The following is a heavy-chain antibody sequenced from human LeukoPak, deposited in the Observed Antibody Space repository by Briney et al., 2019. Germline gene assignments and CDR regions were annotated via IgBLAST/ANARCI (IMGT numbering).Heavy chain of an antibody. D-gene: IGHD7-27*01. V-gene: IGHV1-8*01. CDR2: MSPNSGDA. CDR1: GYTFTSYD. J-gene: IGHJ4*02. CDR3: ARGPPNWGYDY. Sequence: ASVKVSCKASGYTFTSYDFNWGRQATGQRPEWMGWMSPNSGDAGYAQKFQDRVTMTRNTSISTAYMELSSLRSDDTAVYYCARGPPNWGYDYWGPGTLVTVSS.